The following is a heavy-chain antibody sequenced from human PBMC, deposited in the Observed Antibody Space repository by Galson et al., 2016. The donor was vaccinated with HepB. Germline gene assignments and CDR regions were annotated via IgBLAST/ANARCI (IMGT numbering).Heavy chain of an antibody. CDR3: ARADVSRFVEWLTFDS. J-gene: IGHJ4*02. D-gene: IGHD3-3*01. CDR2: VSYRGSA. CDR1: GGSISPYY. V-gene: IGHV4-59*01. Sequence: SETLSLTCAVNGGSISPYYWTWIRQPPGRGLEWIGFVSYRGSAKYNPSLKSRVTISLNTSKNHFSLELSSVTAADTAVYYCARADVSRFVEWLTFDSWGRGALVTVSS.